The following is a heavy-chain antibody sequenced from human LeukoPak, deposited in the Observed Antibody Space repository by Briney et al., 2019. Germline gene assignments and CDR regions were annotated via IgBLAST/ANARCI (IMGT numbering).Heavy chain of an antibody. V-gene: IGHV4-61*02. CDR3: ARAHSSSSGYYYYYYMDV. CDR1: GGSISSGSYY. J-gene: IGHJ6*03. Sequence: SETLSLTRTVSGGSISSGSYYWSWIRQPAGKGLEWIGRIYTSGSTNYNPSLKSRVTISVDTSKNQFSLKLSSVTAADTAVYYCARAHSSSSGYYYYYYMDVWGKGTTVTVSS. D-gene: IGHD6-6*01. CDR2: IYTSGST.